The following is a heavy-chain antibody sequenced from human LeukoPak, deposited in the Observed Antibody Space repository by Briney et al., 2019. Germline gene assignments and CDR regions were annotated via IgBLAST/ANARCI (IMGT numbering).Heavy chain of an antibody. CDR2: IIPIFGTA. CDR1: GGTFSSYA. CDR3: ARGTSYDDYGDYDYGYYFDY. D-gene: IGHD4-17*01. J-gene: IGHJ4*02. V-gene: IGHV1-69*05. Sequence: SVKVSCKASGGTFSSYAISWVRQAPGQGLEWMGGIIPIFGTANYAQKFQGRVTMTRDTSTSTVYMELSSLRSEDTAVYYCARGTSYDDYGDYDYGYYFDYWGQGTLVTVSS.